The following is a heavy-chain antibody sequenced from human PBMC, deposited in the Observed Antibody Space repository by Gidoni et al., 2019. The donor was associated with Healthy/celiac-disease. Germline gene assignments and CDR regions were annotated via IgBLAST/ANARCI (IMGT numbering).Heavy chain of an antibody. CDR3: ARDSAYGAAPLAY. V-gene: IGHV3-7*01. D-gene: IGHD3-16*01. CDR2: IKKDGSEK. J-gene: IGHJ4*02. CDR1: GFTFSRYW. Sequence: EVQLVESGGGLVQPGGSLRLSCAASGFTFSRYWMSWVRQAPGRGLEWVANIKKDGSEKYYVDSVKGRFTISRDNAKNSLYLQMNSLRAEDTAVYYCARDSAYGAAPLAYWGQGTLVTVSS.